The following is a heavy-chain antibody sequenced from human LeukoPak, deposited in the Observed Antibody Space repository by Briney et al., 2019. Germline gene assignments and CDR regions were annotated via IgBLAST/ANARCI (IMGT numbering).Heavy chain of an antibody. CDR2: LSWNSGSI. CDR3: ARDSTVGATRGRYDY. CDR1: GFTFDDYT. V-gene: IGHV3-9*01. Sequence: GGSLRLSCAASGFTFDDYTMHWVRQAPGKGLEWVSGLSWNSGSIVYADSVKGRFTISRDNAKNSLYLQMNSLRAEDTAVYYCARDSTVGATRGRYDYWGQGTLVTVSS. J-gene: IGHJ4*02. D-gene: IGHD1-26*01.